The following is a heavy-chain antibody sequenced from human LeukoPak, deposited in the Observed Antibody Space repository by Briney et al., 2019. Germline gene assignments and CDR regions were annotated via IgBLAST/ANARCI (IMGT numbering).Heavy chain of an antibody. J-gene: IGHJ4*02. CDR3: ARDRSGYSGYDLFDY. V-gene: IGHV3-48*01. CDR2: ISSSSSTI. D-gene: IGHD5-12*01. Sequence: GGSLRLSCAASGFTFSSYSMNWVRQAPGKGLEWVSYISSSSSTIYYADSVKSRFTISRDNAKNSLYLQMNSLRAEDTAVYYCARDRSGYSGYDLFDYWGQGSLVTVSS. CDR1: GFTFSSYS.